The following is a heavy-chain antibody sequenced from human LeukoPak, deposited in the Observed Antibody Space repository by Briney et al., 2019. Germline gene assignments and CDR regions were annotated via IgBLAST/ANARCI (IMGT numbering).Heavy chain of an antibody. J-gene: IGHJ6*04. CDR1: GFAFSSYW. CDR3: AELGITMIGGV. D-gene: IGHD3-10*02. Sequence: GGSLRLSCAASGFAFSSYWMSWVRQAPGKGLEWVANIKQDGSEKYYVDSVKGRFTISRDNAKNSLYLQMNSLRAEDTAVYYCAELGITMIGGVWGKGTTVTISS. CDR2: IKQDGSEK. V-gene: IGHV3-7*01.